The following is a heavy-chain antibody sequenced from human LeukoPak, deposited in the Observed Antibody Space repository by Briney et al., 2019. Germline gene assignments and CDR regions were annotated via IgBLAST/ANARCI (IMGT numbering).Heavy chain of an antibody. J-gene: IGHJ4*02. CDR3: ARLRGSSGYDCVVPVN. V-gene: IGHV1-46*01. D-gene: IGHD5-12*01. CDR2: ISPSGGST. Sequence: ASVKVSCKASGYTFTSYYMHWVRQAPGQGLEWMGIISPSGGSTSYAQKFQGRVTMTRDTSTSTVYMELSSLRSEDTAVYYCARLRGSSGYDCVVPVNWGQGTLVTVSS. CDR1: GYTFTSYY.